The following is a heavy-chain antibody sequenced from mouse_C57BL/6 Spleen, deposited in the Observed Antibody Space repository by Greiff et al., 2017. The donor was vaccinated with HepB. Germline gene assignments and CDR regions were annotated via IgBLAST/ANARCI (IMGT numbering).Heavy chain of an antibody. CDR2: IYPGSGST. V-gene: IGHV1-55*01. D-gene: IGHD1-1*01. Sequence: QVQLQQPGAELVKPGASVKMSCKASGYTFTSYWITWVKQRPGQGLEWIGDIYPGSGSTNYNEKFKSKATLTVDTSSSTAYMQLSSLTSEDSAVYYCARGRSFYGSSFDWFAYWGQGTLVTVSA. J-gene: IGHJ3*01. CDR1: GYTFTSYW. CDR3: ARGRSFYGSSFDWFAY.